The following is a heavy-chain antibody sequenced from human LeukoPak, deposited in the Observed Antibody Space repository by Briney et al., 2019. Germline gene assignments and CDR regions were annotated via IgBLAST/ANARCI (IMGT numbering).Heavy chain of an antibody. CDR1: GFAFSSYG. CDR2: INDSGTST. V-gene: IGHV3-23*01. D-gene: IGHD1-1*01. CDR3: ARSLKWNLVGFDY. J-gene: IGHJ4*02. Sequence: GGSLRLPCAASGFAFSSYGINWVRQAPGKGLECVSVINDSGTSTFSADSVKGRFTISRDNSRTTLYLQMSSLRGEDTALYYYARSLKWNLVGFDYWGQGTLVTVSS.